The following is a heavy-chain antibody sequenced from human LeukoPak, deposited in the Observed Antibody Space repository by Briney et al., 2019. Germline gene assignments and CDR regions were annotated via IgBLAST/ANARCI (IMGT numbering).Heavy chain of an antibody. Sequence: GASVKVSCKASVYTFTSYGISWVRQAPGQGLEWMGWINPDDGDTNYAPQLQGRATMTTDTSTSTAYLDLRSLRSDDTAEYYCARGAWGQLSPEYWGQGSLVTVSS. J-gene: IGHJ4*02. CDR2: INPDDGDT. D-gene: IGHD3-16*02. CDR1: VYTFTSYG. CDR3: ARGAWGQLSPEY. V-gene: IGHV1-18*01.